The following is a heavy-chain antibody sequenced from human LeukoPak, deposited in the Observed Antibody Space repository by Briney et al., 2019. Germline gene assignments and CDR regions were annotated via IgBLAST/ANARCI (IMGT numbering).Heavy chain of an antibody. V-gene: IGHV3-9*01. J-gene: IGHJ4*02. CDR1: GFTFNNYA. Sequence: GGTLRLSCAASGFTFNNYAMSWVRQAPGKGLEWVSGISWNSGSIGYADSVKGRFTISRDNAKNSLYLQMNSLRAEDTALYYCAKVRGRWVTASYFDYWGQGTLVTVSS. CDR3: AKVRGRWVTASYFDY. CDR2: ISWNSGSI. D-gene: IGHD2-21*02.